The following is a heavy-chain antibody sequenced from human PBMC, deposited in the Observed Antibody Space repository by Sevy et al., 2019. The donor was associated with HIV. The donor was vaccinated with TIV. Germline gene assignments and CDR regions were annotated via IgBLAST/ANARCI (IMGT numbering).Heavy chain of an antibody. V-gene: IGHV6-1*01. J-gene: IGHJ6*03. D-gene: IGHD6-6*01. CDR1: GDSVSSNSAA. Sequence: SQTLSLTCAISGDSVSSNSAAWYWIRQSPSRGLEWLGRTYYRSKGYNDYAVSVKSRITINPDTSKNQFSLQLNSVTPEESAVYYCARETVQLVAYYYCCYMDVWGKGTTVTVSS. CDR2: TYYRSKGYN. CDR3: ARETVQLVAYYYCCYMDV.